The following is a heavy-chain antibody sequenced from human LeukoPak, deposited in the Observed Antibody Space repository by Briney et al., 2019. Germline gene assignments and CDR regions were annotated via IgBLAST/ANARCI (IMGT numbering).Heavy chain of an antibody. V-gene: IGHV1-46*01. CDR2: IDTSGGST. J-gene: IGHJ4*02. Sequence: ASVKVSCKASGYTFTSYYMDWVRQPPGQGLEWVGIIDTSGGSTSYAQKFQGRVTLNRDTSTSTVYMEVSSLRDEGTAVYDCAVADGGTEEMTTLYWGQGTLVTVSS. D-gene: IGHD5-24*01. CDR3: AVADGGTEEMTTLY. CDR1: GYTFTSYY.